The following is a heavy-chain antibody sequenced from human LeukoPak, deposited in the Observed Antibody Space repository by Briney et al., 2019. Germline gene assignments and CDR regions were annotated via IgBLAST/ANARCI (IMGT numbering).Heavy chain of an antibody. CDR2: IYTSGST. CDR1: GGSISSYY. V-gene: IGHV4-4*07. Sequence: SETLSLTCTVSGGSISSYYWSWIRQPAGKGLEWIGRIYTSGSTNYNPSLKSRVTMSVDTSENQFSLKLSSVTAADTAVYYCARDAYDSSGLLRFLWFDPWGQGTLVTVSS. J-gene: IGHJ5*02. D-gene: IGHD3-22*01. CDR3: ARDAYDSSGLLRFLWFDP.